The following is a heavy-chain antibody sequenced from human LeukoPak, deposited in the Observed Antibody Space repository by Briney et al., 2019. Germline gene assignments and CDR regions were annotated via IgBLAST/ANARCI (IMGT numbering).Heavy chain of an antibody. CDR3: ARESPVPI. J-gene: IGHJ3*02. Sequence: PSDTLSLTCTVSGGSISGYFWSWIRKPAGKGLEWMGHISNSGSIKYHPSLKSRVTMSVDTSKKQVSLRLSSVTAADTAVYYCARESPVPIWGQGTMVTVSS. D-gene: IGHD2-2*01. CDR1: GGSISGYF. CDR2: ISNSGSI. V-gene: IGHV4-4*07.